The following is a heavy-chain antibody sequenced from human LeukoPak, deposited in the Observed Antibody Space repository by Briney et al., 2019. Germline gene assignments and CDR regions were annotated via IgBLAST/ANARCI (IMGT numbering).Heavy chain of an antibody. CDR3: ARGGHRQKEF. Sequence: GGSLRLSCAASGFTFRNYWMTWVRQSPGKGLEWVAIIKPDGSDKYHVDSVKGRFTISRDNAKNSLYLQRSSLRAEDTAVYYCARGGHRQKEFWGQGTLVTVSS. CDR2: IKPDGSDK. CDR1: GFTFRNYW. J-gene: IGHJ4*02. D-gene: IGHD3-10*01. V-gene: IGHV3-7*01.